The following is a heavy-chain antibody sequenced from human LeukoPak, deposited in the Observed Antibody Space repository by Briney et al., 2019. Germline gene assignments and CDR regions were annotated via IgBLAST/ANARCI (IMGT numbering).Heavy chain of an antibody. CDR1: GFTFSTYA. CDR2: ISSSTSYI. D-gene: IGHD1-26*01. V-gene: IGHV3-21*01. J-gene: IGHJ5*02. CDR3: ARGGVGATTYVWFDP. Sequence: GGSLRLSCAASGFTFSTYAMHWVRQAPGKGLEWVSSISSSTSYIYYADSVKGRFTISRDNAKNSLYLQMNSLSPEDTAVYYCARGGVGATTYVWFDPWGQGTLVTVSS.